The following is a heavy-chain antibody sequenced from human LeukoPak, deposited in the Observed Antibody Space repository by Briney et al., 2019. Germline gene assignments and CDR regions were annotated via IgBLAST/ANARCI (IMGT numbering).Heavy chain of an antibody. J-gene: IGHJ4*02. CDR2: VSGSGGGT. CDR3: AKDHRISHCCFPLDY. V-gene: IGHV3-23*01. Sequence: GGSLRLSCAVSGFTVSSYAMSWVRQAPGKGPEWVSSVSGSGGGTYYADSVKGRFTSSRDNSKNTLYLQMNSLRAEDTAVYYCAKDHRISHCCFPLDYWGQGTLVTVSS. D-gene: IGHD3-3*02. CDR1: GFTVSSYA.